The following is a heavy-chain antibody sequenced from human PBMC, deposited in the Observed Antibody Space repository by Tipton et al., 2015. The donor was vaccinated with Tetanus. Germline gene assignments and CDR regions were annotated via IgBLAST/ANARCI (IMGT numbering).Heavy chain of an antibody. Sequence: LSLTCTVPGASINVYYWSWIRQPPGKGLEWIGEINHSGSTNYNPSLKSQVTISVDTSKNQFSLKLSSVTAADTAVYYCARDSRVLGPWFYWGQGTLVTVSS. CDR1: GASINVYY. CDR2: INHSGST. D-gene: IGHD3-16*01. V-gene: IGHV4-34*01. CDR3: ARDSRVLGPWFY. J-gene: IGHJ4*02.